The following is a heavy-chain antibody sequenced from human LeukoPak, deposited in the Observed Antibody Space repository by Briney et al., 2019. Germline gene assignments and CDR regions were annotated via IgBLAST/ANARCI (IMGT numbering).Heavy chain of an antibody. V-gene: IGHV1-2*02. J-gene: IGHJ4*02. D-gene: IGHD3-22*01. CDR1: GYTFTGYY. CDR3: ARGPDSSGYYPFDY. Sequence: ASVKVSCKASGYTFTGYYMHWVRQAPGQGLEWMGWINPNSGGTNYAQKFQGRVTMTRDTSISTAYMELSRLRSDDTAVYYCARGPDSSGYYPFDYWGQGTLVTVSS. CDR2: INPNSGGT.